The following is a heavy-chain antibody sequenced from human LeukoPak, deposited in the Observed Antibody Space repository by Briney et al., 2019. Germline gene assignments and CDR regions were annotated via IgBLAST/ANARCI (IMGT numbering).Heavy chain of an antibody. D-gene: IGHD1-26*01. CDR2: IYYSGST. CDR1: GGSISSSSYY. Sequence: PSEILSLTCTVSGGSISSSSYYWGWIRQPPGKGLEWIGSIYYSGSTYYNPSLKSRVTISVDTSKNQFSLKLSSVTAADTAVYYCARRWDYYYYMDVWGKGTTVTVSS. CDR3: ARRWDYYYYMDV. J-gene: IGHJ6*03. V-gene: IGHV4-39*01.